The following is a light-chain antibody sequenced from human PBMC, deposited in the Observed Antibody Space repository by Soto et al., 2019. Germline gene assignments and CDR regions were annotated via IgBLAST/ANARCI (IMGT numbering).Light chain of an antibody. CDR2: EVS. J-gene: IGLJ2*01. CDR1: SSDVGGYKY. CDR3: SSYAGSNFVV. V-gene: IGLV2-8*01. Sequence: QSVLTQPPSASGSPGQSVTISCTGTSSDVGGYKYVSWYQQHPGKAPKFMIYEVSKRPSGVPDRFSGSKSGNTASLTVSGLQADDEGDYYCSSYAGSNFVVFGGGTKVTVL.